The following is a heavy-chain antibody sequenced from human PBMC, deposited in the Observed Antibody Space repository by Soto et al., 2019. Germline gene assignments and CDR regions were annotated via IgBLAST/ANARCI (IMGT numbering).Heavy chain of an antibody. Sequence: ASVKVSCKASGYTFTSYGISWVRQAPGQGLEWMGWISAYNGNTNYAQKLQGRVTMTTDTSTSTAYMELRSLRSDDTAVYYCARDCRVLRYFDWLLYDGVWGYVMDGWAQGTTVTVSS. CDR3: ARDCRVLRYFDWLLYDGVWGYVMDG. CDR1: GYTFTSYG. V-gene: IGHV1-18*01. J-gene: IGHJ6*02. CDR2: ISAYNGNT. D-gene: IGHD3-9*01.